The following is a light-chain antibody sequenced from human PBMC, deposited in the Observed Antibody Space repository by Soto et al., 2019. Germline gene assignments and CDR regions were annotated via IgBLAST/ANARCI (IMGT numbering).Light chain of an antibody. CDR2: GAS. V-gene: IGKV3-15*01. Sequence: EIVLTQSPATLSVSPSEMATSSCRGSQRVSSNLACYQQQPRQAARLLLYGASTRATGIAARFSGSGSGTEFTPTISSLQSEDFAVYYCQQFSSYPLTFGGGTKVDIK. CDR1: QRVSSN. J-gene: IGKJ4*01. CDR3: QQFSSYPLT.